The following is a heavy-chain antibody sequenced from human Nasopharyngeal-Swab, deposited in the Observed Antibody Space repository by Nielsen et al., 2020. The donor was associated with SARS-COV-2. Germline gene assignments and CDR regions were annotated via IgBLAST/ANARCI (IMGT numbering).Heavy chain of an antibody. CDR2: ISYDGSNK. V-gene: IGHV3-30*04. CDR3: ARDRGELLGEYYFDY. J-gene: IGHJ4*02. D-gene: IGHD1-26*01. CDR1: GFTFSSYA. Sequence: GESLKISCAASGFTFSSYAMPWVRQAPVKGLEWVAVISYDGSNKYYADSVKGRFTISRDNSKNTLYLQMNSLRAEDTAVYYCARDRGELLGEYYFDYWGQGTLVTVSS.